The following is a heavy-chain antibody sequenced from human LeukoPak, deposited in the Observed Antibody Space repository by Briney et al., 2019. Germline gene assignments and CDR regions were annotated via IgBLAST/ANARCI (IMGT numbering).Heavy chain of an antibody. V-gene: IGHV3-48*03. CDR1: GFTFSNYE. J-gene: IGHJ6*03. CDR2: ISSSGSNI. Sequence: GGSLRLSCAASGFTFSNYEMNWVRQAPGKGLEWISYISSSGSNIYYADSVKGRFTISRDNDKNSLYLQMNSLRAEDTALYYCARGGYSSSWLFDYYYMDVWGKGTTVTVSS. D-gene: IGHD6-13*01. CDR3: ARGGYSSSWLFDYYYMDV.